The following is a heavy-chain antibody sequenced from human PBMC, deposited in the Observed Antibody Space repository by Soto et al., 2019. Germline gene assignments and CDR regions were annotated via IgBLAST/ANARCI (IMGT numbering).Heavy chain of an antibody. D-gene: IGHD2-15*01. CDR3: ARHQGKTYCSGGSCFPNWFDP. CDR2: IYYSGST. J-gene: IGHJ5*02. CDR1: GGSISSYY. V-gene: IGHV4-59*08. Sequence: QVQLQESGPGLVKPSETLSLTCTVSGGSISSYYWSWIRQPPGKGLEWIGYIYYSGSTNYNPSLNGRVTISVDTSKNQCALKLSSVTAADTAVYYCARHQGKTYCSGGSCFPNWFDPWGQGTLVTVSS.